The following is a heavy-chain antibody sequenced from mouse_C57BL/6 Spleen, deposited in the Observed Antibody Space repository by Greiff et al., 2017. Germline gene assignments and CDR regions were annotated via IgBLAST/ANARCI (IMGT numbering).Heavy chain of an antibody. J-gene: IGHJ4*01. CDR3: ARFDYKGRYYAMDY. Sequence: VQLQQPGAELVMPGASVKLSCKASGYTFTSYWMHWVKQRPGQGLEWIGEIDPSDSSTNYNQKFKGKSTLTVDKSSSTAYMQLSSLTSEDSAVYYCARFDYKGRYYAMDYWGQGTSVTVSS. CDR2: IDPSDSST. CDR1: GYTFTSYW. V-gene: IGHV1-69*01. D-gene: IGHD2-12*01.